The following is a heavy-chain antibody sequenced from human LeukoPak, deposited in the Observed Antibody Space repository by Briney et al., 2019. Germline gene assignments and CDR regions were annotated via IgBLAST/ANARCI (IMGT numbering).Heavy chain of an antibody. CDR2: ISHTGSTM. J-gene: IGHJ4*02. V-gene: IGHV3-48*01. CDR3: AKYWTIRASPRDFDY. D-gene: IGHD1-1*01. CDR1: GFRFSSYS. Sequence: GGSLRLSCAASGFRFSSYSMNWVRQAPGKGLEWVSYISHTGSTMSYADSVKGRFTISRDNSQNALFLQMNSLRADDTAVYYCAKYWTIRASPRDFDYWGQGTLVTVSS.